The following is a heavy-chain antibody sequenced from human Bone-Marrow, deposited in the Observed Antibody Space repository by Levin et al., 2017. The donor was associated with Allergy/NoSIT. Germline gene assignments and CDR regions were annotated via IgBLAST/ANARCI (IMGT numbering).Heavy chain of an antibody. J-gene: IGHJ5*02. CDR3: ARVSRIAAAVYWFDP. D-gene: IGHD6-13*01. V-gene: IGHV3-7*01. CDR2: IKQDGSEK. Sequence: PGGSLRLSCAASGFTFSSYWMSWVRQAPGKGLEWVANIKQDGSEKYYVDSVKGRFTISRDNAKNSLYLQMNSLRAEDTAVYYCARVSRIAAAVYWFDPWGQGTLVTVSS. CDR1: GFTFSSYW.